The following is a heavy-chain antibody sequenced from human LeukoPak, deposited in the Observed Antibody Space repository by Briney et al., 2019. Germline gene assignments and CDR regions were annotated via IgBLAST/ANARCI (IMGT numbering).Heavy chain of an antibody. Sequence: GGSLRLSCAASGFTVSSNYMSWVRQAPGKGLEWVSVIYSGGRTYNADSVKGRFTISRDKSKNTLYLQMNSLRAEDTAVYYCARDSGYYGLAFDYWGQGTLVTVSS. V-gene: IGHV3-66*01. CDR2: IYSGGRT. J-gene: IGHJ4*02. CDR3: ARDSGYYGLAFDY. D-gene: IGHD3-22*01. CDR1: GFTVSSNY.